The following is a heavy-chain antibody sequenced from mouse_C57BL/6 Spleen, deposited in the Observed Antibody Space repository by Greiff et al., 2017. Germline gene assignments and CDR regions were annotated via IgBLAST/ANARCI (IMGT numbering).Heavy chain of an antibody. Sequence: EVQRVESGAELVKPGASVKLSCTASGFNIKDYYMHWVKQRTEQGLEWIGRIDPEDGETKYAPKFQGKATITADTSSNTAYLQLSSLTSEDTAVYYCAGHYCGSPWFAYWGQGTLVTVSA. D-gene: IGHD1-1*01. J-gene: IGHJ3*01. CDR3: AGHYCGSPWFAY. V-gene: IGHV14-2*01. CDR1: GFNIKDYY. CDR2: IDPEDGET.